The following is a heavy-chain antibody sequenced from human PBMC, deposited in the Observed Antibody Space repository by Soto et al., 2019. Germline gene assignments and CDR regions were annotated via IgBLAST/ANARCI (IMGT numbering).Heavy chain of an antibody. D-gene: IGHD6-19*01. CDR2: IYVGGDT. Sequence: EMPLVESGGGLAQPGGSLRLSCAASGFTVSSDHMSWVRQVPGKGLEWVSVIYVGGDTFYADSVKGRFTIPRDNSKNTLYLQMDGLRAEDTAIYYCVRENSGWSRAQGYWGQGTLVTVSS. J-gene: IGHJ4*02. CDR1: GFTVSSDH. CDR3: VRENSGWSRAQGY. V-gene: IGHV3-66*01.